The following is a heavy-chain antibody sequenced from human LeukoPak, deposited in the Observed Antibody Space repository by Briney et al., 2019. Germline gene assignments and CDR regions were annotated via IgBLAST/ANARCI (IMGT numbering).Heavy chain of an antibody. D-gene: IGHD3-22*01. V-gene: IGHV3-30*18. J-gene: IGHJ6*03. CDR2: ISYDGSNK. CDR1: GFTFSSYG. Sequence: GGSLRLSCAASGFTFSSYGMHWVRQAPGKGLEWVAVISYDGSNKYYADSVKGRFTISRDNSKNTLYLQMNSLRAEDTAVYYCAKDGYYYDSSGYYGVYYYYMDVWGKGTTVTISS. CDR3: AKDGYYYDSSGYYGVYYYYMDV.